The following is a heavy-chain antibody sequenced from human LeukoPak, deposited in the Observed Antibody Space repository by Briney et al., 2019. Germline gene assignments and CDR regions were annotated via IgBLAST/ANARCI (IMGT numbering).Heavy chain of an antibody. Sequence: SETLSLTCTVSGGSISSSSYYWGWIRQPPGKGLEWIGTIYYSGTTYYNPSLKSRVTISTDTSKNHFSLKLSSVTAADTAVYYCARPGHSYYYMDVWGKGTTVTVSS. J-gene: IGHJ6*03. D-gene: IGHD1-1*01. CDR1: GGSISSSSYY. CDR3: ARPGHSYYYMDV. V-gene: IGHV4-39*02. CDR2: IYYSGTT.